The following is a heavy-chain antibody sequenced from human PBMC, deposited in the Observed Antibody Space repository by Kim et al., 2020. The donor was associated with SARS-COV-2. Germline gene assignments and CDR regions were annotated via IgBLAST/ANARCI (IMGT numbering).Heavy chain of an antibody. CDR2: IIPIFGTA. D-gene: IGHD4-17*01. CDR3: ARDDYGDSRGGFDY. CDR1: GGTFSSYA. V-gene: IGHV1-69*13. J-gene: IGHJ4*02. Sequence: SVKVSCKASGGTFSSYAISWVRQAPGQGLEWMGGIIPIFGTANYAQKFQGRVTITADESTSTAYMELSSLRSDDTAVYYCARDDYGDSRGGFDYWGQGTLVTVSS.